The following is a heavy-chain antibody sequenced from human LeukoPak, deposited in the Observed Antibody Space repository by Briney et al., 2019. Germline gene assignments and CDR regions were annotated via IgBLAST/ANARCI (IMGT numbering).Heavy chain of an antibody. V-gene: IGHV4-34*01. Sequence: SETLSLTCAVYGGSFSGYYWSWIRQPPGKGLEWIGEINHSGSTNYNPSLKSRVTISVDTSKNQFSLKLSSVTAADTAVYYCASLTVVVPAAIGYGGNWFDPWGQGTLVTVSS. CDR1: GGSFSGYY. CDR2: INHSGST. CDR3: ASLTVVVPAAIGYGGNWFDP. D-gene: IGHD2-2*01. J-gene: IGHJ5*02.